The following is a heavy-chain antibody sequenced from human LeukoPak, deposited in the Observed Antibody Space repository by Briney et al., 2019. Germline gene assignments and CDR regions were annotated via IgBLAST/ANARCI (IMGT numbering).Heavy chain of an antibody. V-gene: IGHV3-21*01. J-gene: IGHJ3*02. D-gene: IGHD2-15*01. CDR2: ISSSSNYI. CDR1: GFTFSSYS. CDR3: ARTRYCSSSSCHIAFDI. Sequence: GGSLRLSCAASGFTFSSYSMNWVRQAPGKGLEWVSSISSSSNYIDYADSVKGRFTTSRDTARNSLYLQMNSLRAEDTAVYYCARTRYCSSSSCHIAFDIWGQGTVVTVSS.